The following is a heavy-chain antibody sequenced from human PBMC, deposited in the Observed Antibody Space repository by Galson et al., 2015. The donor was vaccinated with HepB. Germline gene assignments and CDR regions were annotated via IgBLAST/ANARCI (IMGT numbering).Heavy chain of an antibody. CDR2: ITGSGDST. CDR3: ARDHHYYDSSGYYLPGY. D-gene: IGHD3-22*01. CDR1: GFTFSTYA. J-gene: IGHJ4*02. V-gene: IGHV3-23*01. Sequence: SLRLSCATSGFTFSTYATSWVRQAPGKGLEWVSDITGSGDSTYYADSVKGRFTISRDNSKNSLYLQMNSLRAEDTAVYYCARDHHYYDSSGYYLPGYWGQGTLVTVSS.